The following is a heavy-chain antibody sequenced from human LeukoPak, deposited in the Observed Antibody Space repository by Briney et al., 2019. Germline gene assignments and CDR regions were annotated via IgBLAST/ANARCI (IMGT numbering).Heavy chain of an antibody. CDR2: ISTYSGNT. CDR3: ANWKQYYYYMDV. CDR1: GYTFTSYG. V-gene: IGHV1-18*01. D-gene: IGHD1-1*01. J-gene: IGHJ6*03. Sequence: ASVKVSCKASGYTFTSYGISWVRQAPGQGLEWMGWISTYSGNTNYAQKLQGRVTMTTDTSTSTAYMELRSLRSDDTAVYYCANWKQYYYYMDVWGKGTTVTVSS.